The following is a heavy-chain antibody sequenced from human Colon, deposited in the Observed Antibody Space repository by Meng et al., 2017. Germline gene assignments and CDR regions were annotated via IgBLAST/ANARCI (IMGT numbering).Heavy chain of an antibody. V-gene: IGHV4-38-2*02. CDR2: IYHSGIT. D-gene: IGHD6-19*01. Sequence: GSLRLSCPVSGFSITSGYYWGWIRQPPGKGLEWLGSIYHSGITYYNPSLKSRLTISVDTSKNQFSLKLTSVTAADTAVYYCAREVEQWQANWYFDLWGRGTLVTVSS. CDR3: AREVEQWQANWYFDL. CDR1: GFSITSGYY. J-gene: IGHJ2*01.